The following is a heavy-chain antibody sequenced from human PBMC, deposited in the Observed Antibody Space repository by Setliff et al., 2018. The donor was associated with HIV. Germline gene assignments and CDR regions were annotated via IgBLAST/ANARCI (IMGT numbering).Heavy chain of an antibody. CDR1: GYTFTDYY. Sequence: ASVKVSCKASGYTFTDYYMHWVQQAPGKGLEWMGRVEPQHGETIFAGKFQGRVTITADTSTDTAYMELSSLRSEGTAVYFCARGTTATDYYYYMDVWGKGTSVTAP. CDR3: ARGTTATDYYYYMDV. V-gene: IGHV1-69-2*01. J-gene: IGHJ6*03. CDR2: VEPQHGET. D-gene: IGHD4-17*01.